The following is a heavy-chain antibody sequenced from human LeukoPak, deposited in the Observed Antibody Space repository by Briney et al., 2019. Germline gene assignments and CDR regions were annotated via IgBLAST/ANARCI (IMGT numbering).Heavy chain of an antibody. Sequence: SETLSLTCTVSGGSISSYYWSWIRQPPGKGLEWIGYIYYSGSTNYNPSLKSRVTISVDTSKNQFSLKLSSVTAADTAVYYCVRYGGNSLNFDYSGQGTLVTVSS. CDR1: GGSISSYY. V-gene: IGHV4-59*01. CDR2: IYYSGST. D-gene: IGHD4-23*01. J-gene: IGHJ4*02. CDR3: VRYGGNSLNFDY.